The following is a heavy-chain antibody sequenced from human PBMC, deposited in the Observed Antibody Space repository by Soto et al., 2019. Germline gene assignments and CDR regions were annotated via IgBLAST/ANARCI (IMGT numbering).Heavy chain of an antibody. D-gene: IGHD1-26*01. CDR1: GFTFSSSA. J-gene: IGHJ4*01. V-gene: IGHV3-23*05. Sequence: VGSLRLSCAASGFTFSSSAMTWVRQTPGKGLEWVSSIDSGFTTYYSDSLKGHFTISRDNSKNTVYLQMNSLRADDTAVYYCAKDQWELMHWGQGTLVTVSS. CDR3: AKDQWELMH. CDR2: IDSGFTT.